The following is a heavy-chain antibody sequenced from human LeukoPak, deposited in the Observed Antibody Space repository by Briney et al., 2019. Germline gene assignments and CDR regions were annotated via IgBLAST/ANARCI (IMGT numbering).Heavy chain of an antibody. D-gene: IGHD3-22*01. CDR3: AKGPRYYYDSSGEGYFDY. Sequence: GGSLRLSCAASGFTFDDYGMSWVRQAPGKGLEWVSAISGSGGSRYYADSVKGRFTISRDNSKNTLFLQMNSLRAEDTAVYYCAKGPRYYYDSSGEGYFDYWGQGILVTVSS. CDR1: GFTFDDYG. CDR2: ISGSGGSR. J-gene: IGHJ4*02. V-gene: IGHV3-23*01.